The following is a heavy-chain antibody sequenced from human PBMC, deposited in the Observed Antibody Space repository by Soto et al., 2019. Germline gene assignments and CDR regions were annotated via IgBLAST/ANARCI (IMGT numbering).Heavy chain of an antibody. CDR3: ARSQGSSTSLEIYYYYYYGMDV. D-gene: IGHD2-2*01. Sequence: QVQLVQSGAEVKKPGSSVKVSCKASGGTFSSYAISWVRQAPGQGLEWMGGIIPISGTANYAQKFQGRVTITADESTSTADVELSSLRSEDTAVYYFARSQGSSTSLEIYYYYYYGMDVWGQWTTVTVSS. V-gene: IGHV1-69*01. CDR1: GGTFSSYA. J-gene: IGHJ6*02. CDR2: IIPISGTA.